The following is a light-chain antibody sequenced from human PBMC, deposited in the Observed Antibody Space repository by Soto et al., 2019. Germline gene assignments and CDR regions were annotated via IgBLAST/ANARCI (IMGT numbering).Light chain of an antibody. J-gene: IGLJ1*01. V-gene: IGLV2-14*01. CDR1: SSDIGNYNY. CDR3: SSYTSTSSYV. CDR2: EVS. Sequence: QSALTQPASVSGSPGQSITISCTGTSSDIGNYNYVSWYQQHPGKAPKLMISEVSNQPSGVSNRFSGSKSGNTASLTISGLQAEDEADYYCSSYTSTSSYVFGGGTKVTVL.